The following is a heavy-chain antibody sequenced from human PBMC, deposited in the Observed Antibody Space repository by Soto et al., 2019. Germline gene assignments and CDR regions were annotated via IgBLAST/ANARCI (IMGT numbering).Heavy chain of an antibody. J-gene: IGHJ3*02. Sequence: GGSLRLSCAASGLTFTNAWMSWVRQAPGKGLEWVGRIKSKVDGETTEYAAPVKNRFTISRDDSKNTLYLQMNSLKTEDTAVYYCTTCGYYDISGYYYVGPGYAFXIWGHGTMVTVSS. CDR3: TTCGYYDISGYYYVGPGYAFXI. D-gene: IGHD3-22*01. CDR2: IKSKVDGETT. CDR1: GLTFTNAW. V-gene: IGHV3-15*01.